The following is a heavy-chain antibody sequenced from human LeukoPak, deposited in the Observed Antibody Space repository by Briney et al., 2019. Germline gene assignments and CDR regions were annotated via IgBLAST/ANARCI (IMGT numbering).Heavy chain of an antibody. Sequence: SETLSLTGAVYGDSCSGYFWIWIRHPPGKGREWLGEVNHSGSTNYSPSLKSRVTLSLDTSKNQFSLELRLMIAADKAVYYCARSVSDSADRGYDYYSFYYIDVWGAGTTVTISS. D-gene: IGHD5-12*01. CDR1: GDSCSGYF. CDR2: VNHSGST. CDR3: ARSVSDSADRGYDYYSFYYIDV. J-gene: IGHJ6*03. V-gene: IGHV4-34*01.